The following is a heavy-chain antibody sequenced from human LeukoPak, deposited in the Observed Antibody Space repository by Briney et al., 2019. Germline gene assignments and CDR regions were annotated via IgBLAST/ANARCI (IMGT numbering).Heavy chain of an antibody. J-gene: IGHJ6*03. Sequence: GGSLRLSCAASGFTFSTYTMNWVRQPPGKGLEWVSNIGTSSSTIYYADSLKGRFTISRDNAKNSLYLQMNSLRADDTAVYYCARFAAGGSYYYYMDVWGKGTTVTVSS. CDR1: GFTFSTYT. V-gene: IGHV3-48*01. D-gene: IGHD6-25*01. CDR3: ARFAAGGSYYYYMDV. CDR2: IGTSSSTI.